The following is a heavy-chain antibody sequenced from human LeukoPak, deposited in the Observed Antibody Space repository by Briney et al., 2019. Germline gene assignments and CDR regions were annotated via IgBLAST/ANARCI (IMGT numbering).Heavy chain of an antibody. CDR3: AHNGLYH. D-gene: IGHD2-15*01. V-gene: IGHV2-5*01. CDR1: GFSLSTRGVG. CDR2: IYWNDDQ. J-gene: IGHJ5*02. Sequence: KESGPTLVKPTQTLTLTCTFSGFSLSTRGVGVAWIRQSPGQALEWLAVIYWNDDQRYSPSLKSRLTITKDTSKNQVVLTMTNMDPADTATYHCAHNGLYHWGQGTLVTVSS.